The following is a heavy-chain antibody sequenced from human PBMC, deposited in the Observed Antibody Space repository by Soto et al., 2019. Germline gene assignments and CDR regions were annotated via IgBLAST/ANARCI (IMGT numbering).Heavy chain of an antibody. J-gene: IGHJ6*02. V-gene: IGHV1-69*13. Sequence: SVKVSFKASGGTFSSSAICWVRQAPGQGLEWMGGIIPIFGPANYAQKFQGRVTLTADESMSTAYMELSSLRSEDTAVYYCATTYCSGGNCYNYYYGMDVWGQGTPVTVSS. CDR1: GGTFSSSA. CDR3: ATTYCSGGNCYNYYYGMDV. D-gene: IGHD2-15*01. CDR2: IIPIFGPA.